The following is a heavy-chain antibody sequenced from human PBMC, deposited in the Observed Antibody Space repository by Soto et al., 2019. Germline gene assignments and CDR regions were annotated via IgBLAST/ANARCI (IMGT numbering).Heavy chain of an antibody. CDR1: GGSFSGYY. CDR3: ARGSKSPRYRYDSSGYYVFSPTPIDY. V-gene: IGHV4-34*01. Sequence: KPSETLSLTCAVYGGSFSGYYWSWIRQPPGKGLEWIGEINHSGSTNYNPSLKSRVTISVDTSKNQFSLKLSSVTAADTAVYYCARGSKSPRYRYDSSGYYVFSPTPIDYWGQGALVTVSS. J-gene: IGHJ4*02. CDR2: INHSGST. D-gene: IGHD3-22*01.